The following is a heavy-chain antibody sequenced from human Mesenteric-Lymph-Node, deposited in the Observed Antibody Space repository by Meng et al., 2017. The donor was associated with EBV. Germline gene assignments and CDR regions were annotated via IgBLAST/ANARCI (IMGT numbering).Heavy chain of an antibody. J-gene: IGHJ4*02. CDR2: IYYSGST. CDR1: GGSMTSGGYY. D-gene: IGHD6-13*01. Sequence: QVQLEESGPGLVKPSXXLSLTCAVSGGSMTSGGYYWSWIRQAPGKGLEWIGCIYYSGSTHYNPSLQSRGIISIDTSKNQFSLKLSSVTAADTAVYYCARGRSIAAFGTPFDYWGQGTLATVAS. CDR3: ARGRSIAAFGTPFDY. V-gene: IGHV4-30-4*01.